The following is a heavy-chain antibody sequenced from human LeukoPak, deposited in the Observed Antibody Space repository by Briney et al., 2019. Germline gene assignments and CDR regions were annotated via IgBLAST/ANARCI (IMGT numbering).Heavy chain of an antibody. J-gene: IGHJ4*02. Sequence: GGSLRLSCVASGFTFSDYEMNWVRQAPGKGLEWLSFINTVGNIIYYADSAKGRFTISRDNAKKSLFLQLNSLRAEDTAVYYCATDSGPASLADFDHWGQGTLVTVSS. D-gene: IGHD6-19*01. V-gene: IGHV3-48*03. CDR1: GFTFSDYE. CDR2: INTVGNII. CDR3: ATDSGPASLADFDH.